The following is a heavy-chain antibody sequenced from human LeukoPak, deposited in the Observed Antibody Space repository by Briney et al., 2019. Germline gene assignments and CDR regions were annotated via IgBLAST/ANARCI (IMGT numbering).Heavy chain of an antibody. CDR3: ARVPGTSYYYYYMDV. V-gene: IGHV4-59*01. CDR2: IYYSGST. J-gene: IGHJ6*03. CDR1: GGSISSYY. D-gene: IGHD1-26*01. Sequence: SETLSLTCTVSGGSISSYYWSWIRQPPGKGLEWIGYIYYSGSTNYNPSLKSRVTISVDTSMNQFSLKLSSVTAADTAVYYCARVPGTSYYYYYMDVWGKGTTVTVSS.